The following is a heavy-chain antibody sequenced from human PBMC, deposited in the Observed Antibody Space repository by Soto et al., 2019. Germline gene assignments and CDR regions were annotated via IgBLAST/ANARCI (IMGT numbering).Heavy chain of an antibody. J-gene: IGHJ5*02. CDR1: GGSISSYY. CDR3: ERWYGSGNWFDP. CDR2: IYYSGSA. Sequence: SETLSLTCTVSGGSISSYYWSWIRQPPGKGLEWIGYIYYSGSANYNPSLKSRVTISVDTSKNQFSLRLSSVTAADTAVYYCERWYGSGNWFDPWGEGTLVTVSS. D-gene: IGHD3-10*01. V-gene: IGHV4-59*08.